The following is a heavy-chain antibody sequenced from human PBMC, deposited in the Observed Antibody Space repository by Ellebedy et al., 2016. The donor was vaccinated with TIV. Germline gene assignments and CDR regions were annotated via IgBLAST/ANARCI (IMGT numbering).Heavy chain of an antibody. V-gene: IGHV4-30-2*01. D-gene: IGHD6-13*01. Sequence: SETLSLXXAVSGGSISSGGYSWSWIRQPPGKGLEWIGYIYHSGSTYYNPSLKSRVTISVDRSKNQFSLKLSSVTAADTAVYYCARDKAGYSSKGWFDPWGQGTLVTVSS. J-gene: IGHJ5*02. CDR1: GGSISSGGYS. CDR2: IYHSGST. CDR3: ARDKAGYSSKGWFDP.